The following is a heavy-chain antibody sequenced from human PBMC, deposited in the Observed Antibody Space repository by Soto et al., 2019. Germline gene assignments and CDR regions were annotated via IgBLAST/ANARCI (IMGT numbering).Heavy chain of an antibody. J-gene: IGHJ4*02. D-gene: IGHD5-18*01. Sequence: PGGSLRLSCAASGFTFSSYAMHWVRQAPGKGLEWVAVISYDGSNKYYADSVKGRFTISRDNSKNTLYLQMNSLRAEDTAVYYCARDFISPDSRGYGFDYWGQGTLVTVSS. CDR2: ISYDGSNK. CDR3: ARDFISPDSRGYGFDY. V-gene: IGHV3-30-3*01. CDR1: GFTFSSYA.